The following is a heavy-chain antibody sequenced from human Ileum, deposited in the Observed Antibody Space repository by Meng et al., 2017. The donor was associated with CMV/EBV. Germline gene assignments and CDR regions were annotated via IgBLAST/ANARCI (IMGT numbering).Heavy chain of an antibody. D-gene: IGHD2-21*01. V-gene: IGHV4-34*01. CDR1: SGSFSHYY. CDR2: INDGGST. Sequence: SETLSLTCAVYSGSFSHYYWNWIRQSPGKGLEWIGEINDGGSTNYNPSLKSRVTISLDTSKKQVSLKLSSVTAADTAIYYCARGIQTFVYWGQGALVT. CDR3: ARGIQTFVY. J-gene: IGHJ4*02.